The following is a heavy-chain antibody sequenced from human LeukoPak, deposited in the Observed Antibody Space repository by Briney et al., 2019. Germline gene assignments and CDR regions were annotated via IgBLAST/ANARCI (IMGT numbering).Heavy chain of an antibody. CDR3: AREGDFFDI. J-gene: IGHJ3*02. CDR1: GFTLSSYG. V-gene: IGHV3-30*03. CDR2: ISNDGTKT. D-gene: IGHD3-3*01. Sequence: GGSLRLSCAASGFTLSSYGMHWVRQAPGKGLEWVAIISNDGTKTDYADPVKGRFTISRDNSRKTLSLQMNSLRLEDTAVYFCAREGDFFDIWGPGTMVTVSS.